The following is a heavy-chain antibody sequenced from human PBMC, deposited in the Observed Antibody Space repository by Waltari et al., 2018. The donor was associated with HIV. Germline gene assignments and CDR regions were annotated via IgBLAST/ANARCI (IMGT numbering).Heavy chain of an antibody. Sequence: QVYLMESGGGVVQPGGPLKLPCPASGSTFLGSGMHWVRQAPGKGLEWVAVIWSDGYNKFYADSVRGRFTFSRDNSKYTLSLQMNSLRAEDTALYYCVKERGPFNGFDIWGQGTMVTVSS. CDR3: VKERGPFNGFDI. J-gene: IGHJ3*02. V-gene: IGHV3-33*06. D-gene: IGHD3-16*01. CDR2: IWSDGYNK. CDR1: GSTFLGSG.